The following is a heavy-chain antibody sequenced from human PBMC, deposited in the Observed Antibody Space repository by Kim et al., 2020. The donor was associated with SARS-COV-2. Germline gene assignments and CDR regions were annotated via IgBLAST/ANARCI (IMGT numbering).Heavy chain of an antibody. Sequence: GALRLSCAASGFTFSSYGMHWVRQAPGKGLEWVAVISYDGSNKYYADSVKGRFTISRDNSKNTLYLQMNSLRAEDTAVYYCAKDLPGAQVVGATLLLDYWGQGTLVTVSS. CDR1: GFTFSSYG. J-gene: IGHJ4*02. D-gene: IGHD1-26*01. CDR2: ISYDGSNK. CDR3: AKDLPGAQVVGATLLLDY. V-gene: IGHV3-30*18.